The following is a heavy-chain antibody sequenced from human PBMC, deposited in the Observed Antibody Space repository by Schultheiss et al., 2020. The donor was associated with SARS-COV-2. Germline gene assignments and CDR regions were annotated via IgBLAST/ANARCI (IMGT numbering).Heavy chain of an antibody. D-gene: IGHD1-26*01. Sequence: GGSLRLSCAASGFTFSSYAMHWVRQAPGKGLEWVAVISYDGSNKYYADSVKGRFTISRDNSKNTLYLQMNSLRAEDTAVYYCAKREVGAQTKGSDYWGQGTLVTVSS. J-gene: IGHJ4*02. CDR3: AKREVGAQTKGSDY. CDR2: ISYDGSNK. CDR1: GFTFSSYA. V-gene: IGHV3-30-3*02.